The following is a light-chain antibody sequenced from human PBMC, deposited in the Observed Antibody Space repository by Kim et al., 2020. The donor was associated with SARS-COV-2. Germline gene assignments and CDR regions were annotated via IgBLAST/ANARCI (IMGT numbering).Light chain of an antibody. V-gene: IGLV2-23*02. CDR3: CSYVV. Sequence: QSVLTQPASVSGSPGQSITISCTGTSSDVGSYNLVSWYQQHPGKAPKLMIYEVSKRPSGVSNRFSGSKSGNTASLTISGLHAEDEADYYCCSYVVFGGGTQLTVL. CDR1: SSDVGSYNL. J-gene: IGLJ2*01. CDR2: EVS.